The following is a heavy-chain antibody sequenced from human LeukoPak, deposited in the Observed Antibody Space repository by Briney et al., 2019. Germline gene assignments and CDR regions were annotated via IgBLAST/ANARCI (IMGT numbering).Heavy chain of an antibody. D-gene: IGHD2-8*01. CDR1: GGSISSYY. CDR2: IYYSGRT. V-gene: IGHV4-59*08. Sequence: SETLSLTCIVSGGSISSYYWSWIRQTPGKGLEWIGYIYYSGRTNYNPSLKSRVTISVDTSKNQFSLKLSSVTAADTAVYYCARLHGVFQYGMDVWGQGTTVTVSS. CDR3: ARLHGVFQYGMDV. J-gene: IGHJ6*02.